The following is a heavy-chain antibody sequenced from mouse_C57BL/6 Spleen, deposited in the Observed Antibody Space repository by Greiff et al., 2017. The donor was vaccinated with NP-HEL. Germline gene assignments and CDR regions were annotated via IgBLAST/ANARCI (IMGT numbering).Heavy chain of an antibody. CDR1: GFTFSSYG. CDR3: ARQGKTVVASYYFGY. V-gene: IGHV5-6*01. J-gene: IGHJ2*01. D-gene: IGHD1-1*01. Sequence: EVQLVESGGDLVKPGGSLKLSCAASGFTFSSYGMSWVRQTPDKRLEWVATISSGGSYTYYPDSVKGRFTISRDNAKNTLYLQMSSLKSEDTAMYYGARQGKTVVASYYFGYWGQGTTLTVAS. CDR2: ISSGGSYT.